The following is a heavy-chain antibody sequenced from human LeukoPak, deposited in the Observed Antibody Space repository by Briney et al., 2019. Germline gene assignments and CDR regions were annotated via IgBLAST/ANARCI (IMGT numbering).Heavy chain of an antibody. Sequence: GGSLRLSCAASGFTFSSYSMNWVRQAPGKGLEWVSSISSSSSYIYYADSVKGRFTISRDNAKNSLYLQMDSLRAEDTAVYYCARDVIVVPAAGGVDYWGQGTLVTVSS. CDR2: ISSSSSYI. D-gene: IGHD2-2*01. J-gene: IGHJ4*02. CDR1: GFTFSSYS. V-gene: IGHV3-21*01. CDR3: ARDVIVVPAAGGVDY.